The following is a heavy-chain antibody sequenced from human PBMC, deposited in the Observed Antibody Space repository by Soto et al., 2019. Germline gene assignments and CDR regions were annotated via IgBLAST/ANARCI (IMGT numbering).Heavy chain of an antibody. V-gene: IGHV3-21*01. J-gene: IGHJ5*02. Sequence: EVQLVESGGGLVKPGGSLRLSCAASGFTFSTYSMNWVRQAPGKGLEWVSSIISSSSYIYYADSVKGRFTISRDNAKNSLYLQMNSLRAEDTAVYYCVRDLYYYDPWFDPWGQGTLVTVSS. CDR2: IISSSSYI. CDR1: GFTFSTYS. CDR3: VRDLYYYDPWFDP. D-gene: IGHD3-22*01.